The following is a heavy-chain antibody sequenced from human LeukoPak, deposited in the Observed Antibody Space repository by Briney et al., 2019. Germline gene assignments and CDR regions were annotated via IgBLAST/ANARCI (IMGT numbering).Heavy chain of an antibody. Sequence: ASVKVSCTASGYTFTSYGISWVRQAPGQGLEWMGWISAYNGNTNYAQKLQGRVTMTTDTSTSTAYMELRSLRSDDTAVYYCARGKVVDQYYYGMDVWGQGTTVTVSS. CDR3: ARGKVVDQYYYGMDV. D-gene: IGHD2-15*01. CDR2: ISAYNGNT. CDR1: GYTFTSYG. J-gene: IGHJ6*02. V-gene: IGHV1-18*01.